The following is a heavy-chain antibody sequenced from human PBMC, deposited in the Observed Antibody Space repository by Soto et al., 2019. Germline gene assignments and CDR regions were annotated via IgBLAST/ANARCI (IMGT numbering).Heavy chain of an antibody. CDR3: ARLVNLSGYEVWYYYYGMDV. V-gene: IGHV5-10-1*01. J-gene: IGHJ6*02. CDR1: GYSFTSYW. CDR2: IDPSDSYT. Sequence: GESLKISCKGSGYSFTSYWISWVRQMPGKGLEWMGRIDPSDSYTNYSPSFQGHVTIPADKSISTAYLQWSSLKASDTAMYYCARLVNLSGYEVWYYYYGMDVWGQGTTVTVSS. D-gene: IGHD5-12*01.